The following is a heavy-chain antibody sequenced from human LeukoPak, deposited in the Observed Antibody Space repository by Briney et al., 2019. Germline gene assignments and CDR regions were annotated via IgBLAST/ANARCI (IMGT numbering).Heavy chain of an antibody. CDR2: ISGSGSHI. CDR1: GFTFSDYS. CDR3: AKDPWGSSSF. J-gene: IGHJ4*02. D-gene: IGHD6-6*01. Sequence: GGSLRLFCGASGFTFSDYSMNWVRQAPGRGLEWVSSISGSGSHIYYADSLKGRFTISRDNAKNSVFLQMNNLRADETAVYYCAKDPWGSSSFWGQGTLVIVSS. V-gene: IGHV3-21*06.